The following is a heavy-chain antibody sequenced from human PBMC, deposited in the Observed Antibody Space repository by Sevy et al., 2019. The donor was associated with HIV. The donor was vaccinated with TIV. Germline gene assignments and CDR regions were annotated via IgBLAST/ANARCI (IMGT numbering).Heavy chain of an antibody. J-gene: IGHJ4*02. CDR1: GGTFSDFG. Sequence: ASVKVSCKASGGTFSDFGFHWVRQAPGQGLEWMGGNIPIFGTPNYAQQFLGRVTIIADESTSTVYMELNRLTSDYTAVYYCATSGTTGTTSHFGYWGQGTLVTVS. CDR3: ATSGTTGTTSHFGY. CDR2: NIPIFGTP. V-gene: IGHV1-69*13. D-gene: IGHD1-1*01.